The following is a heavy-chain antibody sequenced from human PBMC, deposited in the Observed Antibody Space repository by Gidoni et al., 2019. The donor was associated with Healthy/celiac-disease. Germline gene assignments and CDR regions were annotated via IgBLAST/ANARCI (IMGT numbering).Heavy chain of an antibody. CDR2: INPSGGST. V-gene: IGHV1-46*01. CDR1: GYTFTTYY. D-gene: IGHD5-18*01. J-gene: IGHJ4*02. CDR3: ARALVPIQLSYEGTFDY. Sequence: QVQLVQSGAEVKKPGAAVKVSCKASGYTFTTYYMHWGRQAPGQGLEWMGIINPSGGSTSYAQKFQGRVTMTRDTSTSTVYMELSSLRSEDTAVYYCARALVPIQLSYEGTFDYWGQGTLVTVSS.